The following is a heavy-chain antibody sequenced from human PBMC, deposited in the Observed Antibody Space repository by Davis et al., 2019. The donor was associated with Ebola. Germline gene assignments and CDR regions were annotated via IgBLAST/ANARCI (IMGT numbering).Heavy chain of an antibody. CDR3: ANKGMDV. V-gene: IGHV3-66*01. CDR1: EFSVSNNH. CDR2: INTGGTT. J-gene: IGHJ6*02. Sequence: GGSLRLSCAASEFSVSNNHLNWVRQAPGKGLEWISVINTGGTTNYADSVKGRFTISRDNSKNTLYLQMGSLRAEDMAVYYCANKGMDVWGQGTTVTVSS.